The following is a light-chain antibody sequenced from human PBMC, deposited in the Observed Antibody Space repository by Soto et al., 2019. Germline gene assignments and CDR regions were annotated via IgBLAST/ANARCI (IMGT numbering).Light chain of an antibody. J-gene: IGLJ2*01. V-gene: IGLV2-14*03. Sequence: QSALTQPASVSGSPGQSITISCAGSSSDIGPYNYVTWYQQHPGKAPRLIIYDVNNRPSGVSNRFSGSKSGNTASLTISGLQAEDEADYYCSSYTSRTTLVIFGGGTKATVL. CDR2: DVN. CDR3: SSYTSRTTLVI. CDR1: SSDIGPYNY.